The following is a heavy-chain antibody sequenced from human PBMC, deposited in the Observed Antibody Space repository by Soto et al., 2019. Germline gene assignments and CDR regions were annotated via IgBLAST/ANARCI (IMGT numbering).Heavy chain of an antibody. CDR2: ISNDGSNK. CDR3: AKGFSYSGIDY. CDR1: GFTFSTYG. D-gene: IGHD5-18*01. Sequence: QVQLVESGGGVVQPGRSLRLSCAASGFTFSTYGMHWVRQAPGKGLEWVAVISNDGSNKYYADSVKGRFTISRDNSKNTLYLQMSSLRAEDTAVYYWAKGFSYSGIDYWGQGTLVTVSS. V-gene: IGHV3-30*18. J-gene: IGHJ4*02.